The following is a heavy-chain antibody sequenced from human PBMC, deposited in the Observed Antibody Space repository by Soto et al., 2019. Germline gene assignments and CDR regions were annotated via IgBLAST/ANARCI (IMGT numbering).Heavy chain of an antibody. V-gene: IGHV1-8*01. J-gene: IGHJ6*02. D-gene: IGHD2-15*01. CDR3: ARGIGIDGRDYYYGMDV. CDR1: GYTFTSYD. CDR2: MNPNSGST. Sequence: ASVKVSCKASGYTFTSYDINWVRQATGQGLEWMGWMNPNSGSTGYAQKFQGRVTMTRNTSISTAYMELSSLRSEDTAVYYCARGIGIDGRDYYYGMDVWGQGTTVTVSS.